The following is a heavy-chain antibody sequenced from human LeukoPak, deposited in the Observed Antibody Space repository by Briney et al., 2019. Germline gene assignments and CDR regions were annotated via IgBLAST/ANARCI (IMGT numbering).Heavy chain of an antibody. V-gene: IGHV3-30*18. D-gene: IGHD2-2*01. CDR2: MSYVGGRE. Sequence: RCLRLSCAASGFTLSNYAIEWVRQAPGKGLEWVGIMSYVGGREYYADSVKGRFIISRDNSKNTLYLQMNSLRTEDTAVYYCAKDGPSRQPVVPAAVDYWGQGTLVTVSS. CDR1: GFTLSNYA. CDR3: AKDGPSRQPVVPAAVDY. J-gene: IGHJ4*02.